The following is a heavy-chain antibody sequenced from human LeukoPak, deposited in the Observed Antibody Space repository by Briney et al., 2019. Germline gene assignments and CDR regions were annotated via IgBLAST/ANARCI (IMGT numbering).Heavy chain of an antibody. V-gene: IGHV5-51*01. D-gene: IGHD2-8*01. Sequence: GESLKISCKGSGYSFTSYWIGWVRQMPGKGLEWMGIIYPGDSDTRYSPSFQGQVTISADKSISTAYLQWISLKASDTAMYYCARWNEYCTNGVCYPPHYNFDYWGQGTLVTVSS. CDR1: GYSFTSYW. J-gene: IGHJ4*02. CDR3: ARWNEYCTNGVCYPPHYNFDY. CDR2: IYPGDSDT.